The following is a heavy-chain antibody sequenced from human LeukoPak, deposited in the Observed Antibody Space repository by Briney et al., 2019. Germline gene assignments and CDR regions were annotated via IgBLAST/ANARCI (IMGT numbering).Heavy chain of an antibody. V-gene: IGHV3-21*01. CDR3: AKDLVVVPAATATFDY. Sequence: GGSLRLSCAASGFTFRDYTMNWVRQAPGKGLEWVSSIASSSSYTYYADSVKGRFTISRDNSKNTLYLQMNSLRAEDTAVYYCAKDLVVVPAATATFDYWGQGTLVTVSS. J-gene: IGHJ4*02. CDR1: GFTFRDYT. D-gene: IGHD2-2*01. CDR2: IASSSSYT.